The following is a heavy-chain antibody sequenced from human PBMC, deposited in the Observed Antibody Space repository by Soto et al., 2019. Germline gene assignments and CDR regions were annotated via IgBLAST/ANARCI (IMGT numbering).Heavy chain of an antibody. CDR2: ISSSSSYI. V-gene: IGHV3-21*01. CDR1: GFTFSSYS. J-gene: IGHJ1*01. D-gene: IGHD2-2*01. CDR3: XRGPPTVVPAASEYFQH. Sequence: PGGSLRLSCAASGFTFSSYSMNWVRQAPGKGLEWVSSISSSSSYIYYADSVKGRFTISRDNAKNSLYXXXXXLRAEDTAVYYCXRGPPTVVPAASEYFQHWGQGXMVTVYS.